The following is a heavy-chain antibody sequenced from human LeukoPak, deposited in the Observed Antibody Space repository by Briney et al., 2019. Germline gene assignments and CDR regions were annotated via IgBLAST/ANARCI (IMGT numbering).Heavy chain of an antibody. D-gene: IGHD5-12*01. CDR1: GFIFSNYY. Sequence: GGSLRLSCAASGFIFSNYYMSWIRQAPGKGLEWVSYISSSGSTMYYTDSVKGRFTISRDNAKDSLYLQMNSLRAEDTAVYYCARDPGSGYEEHFDYWGQGTLVTVSS. CDR2: ISSSGSTM. CDR3: ARDPGSGYEEHFDY. J-gene: IGHJ4*02. V-gene: IGHV3-11*01.